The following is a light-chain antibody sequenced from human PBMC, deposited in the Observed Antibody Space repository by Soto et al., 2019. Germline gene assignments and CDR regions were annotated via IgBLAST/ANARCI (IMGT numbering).Light chain of an antibody. Sequence: EIVLTQSPGTLSLSPGERATRSCRASQSVSSSYLDWYQQKPGQAPRRLIYGASSRATGIPDRFSGSWSGTEFAITISRLETEVFAVYYCQQYCRSYTCGQGTTLEIK. V-gene: IGKV3-20*01. CDR3: QQYCRSYT. CDR2: GAS. J-gene: IGKJ2*01. CDR1: QSVSSSY.